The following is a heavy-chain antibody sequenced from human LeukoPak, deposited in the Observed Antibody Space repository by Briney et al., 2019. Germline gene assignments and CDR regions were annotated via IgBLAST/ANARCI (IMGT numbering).Heavy chain of an antibody. CDR2: IYSGGST. CDR3: ARVQDYNYGMDV. CDR1: GFTVSTNY. Sequence: GGSLRLSCAASGFTVSTNYMSWVRQAPGEGLEWVSLIYSGGSTHYADSVRGRFTISRDNSKNTLFLQMNSLRDEDTAVYYCARVQDYNYGMDVWGQGTTVTVSS. V-gene: IGHV3-66*01. J-gene: IGHJ6*02.